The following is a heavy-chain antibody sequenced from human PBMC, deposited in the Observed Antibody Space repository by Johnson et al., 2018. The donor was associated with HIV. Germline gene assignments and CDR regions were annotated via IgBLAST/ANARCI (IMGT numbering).Heavy chain of an antibody. CDR3: ARKENVPWPGAFDI. Sequence: VQLVESGGGLVKPGGSLRLSCAASGLTFTNAWMNWVRQAPGKGLEWAGRIKSKTDGGTTDYAAPVKGRFTISRDDSKNTQYLQMNSLKTEDTAVYYCARKENVPWPGAFDIWGQGTMVTVSS. CDR2: IKSKTDGGTT. V-gene: IGHV3-15*01. J-gene: IGHJ3*02. CDR1: GLTFTNAW.